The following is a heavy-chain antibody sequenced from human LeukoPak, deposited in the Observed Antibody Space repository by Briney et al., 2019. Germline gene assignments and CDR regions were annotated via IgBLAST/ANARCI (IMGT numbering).Heavy chain of an antibody. V-gene: IGHV4-34*01. CDR2: INHSGST. Sequence: PSETLSLTCAVYGGTFSGYYWTWIRQPPGQGLEWIGEINHSGSTNYNPSLKSRVTISVDTSKNQFSLKLSSVTAADTAVYYCASQVIVVVVAATPGASWFDPWGQGTLVTVSS. CDR1: GGTFSGYY. J-gene: IGHJ5*02. D-gene: IGHD2-15*01. CDR3: ASQVIVVVVAATPGASWFDP.